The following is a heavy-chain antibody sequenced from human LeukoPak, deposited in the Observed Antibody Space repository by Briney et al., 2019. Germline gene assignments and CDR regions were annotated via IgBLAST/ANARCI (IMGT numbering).Heavy chain of an antibody. Sequence: PGGSLRLSCAASEFTFSKYWMHWVRQAPGKGLVWVSRINSDGSSTIYADPVKGRFTISRDNAKNTLYLQMNSLRAEDTAVYYCVRSYCDGGSCYGRFDPWGQGTLVIVSS. V-gene: IGHV3-74*01. CDR1: EFTFSKYW. J-gene: IGHJ5*02. CDR3: VRSYCDGGSCYGRFDP. D-gene: IGHD2-15*01. CDR2: INSDGSST.